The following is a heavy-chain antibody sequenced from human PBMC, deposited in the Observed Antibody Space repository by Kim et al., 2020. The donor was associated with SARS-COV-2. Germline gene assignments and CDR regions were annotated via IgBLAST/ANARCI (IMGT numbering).Heavy chain of an antibody. CDR3: AKAFFQWELRSYFDY. CDR2: ISYDGSNK. D-gene: IGHD1-26*01. V-gene: IGHV3-30*18. J-gene: IGHJ4*02. Sequence: GGSLRLSCAASGFTFSSYGMHWVRQAPGKGLEWVAVISYDGSNKYYVDSVKGRFTISRDNSENTLYLQMNSLRAEDTAVYYCAKAFFQWELRSYFDYWGLGTLVTVSS. CDR1: GFTFSSYG.